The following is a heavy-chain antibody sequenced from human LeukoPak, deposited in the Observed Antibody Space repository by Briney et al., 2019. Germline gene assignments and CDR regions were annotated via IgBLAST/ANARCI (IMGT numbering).Heavy chain of an antibody. CDR2: IRYDGSNK. D-gene: IGHD3-16*02. CDR3: AKDSPQDSTFGGVIVSSWAFDI. V-gene: IGHV3-30*02. J-gene: IGHJ3*02. Sequence: GGSLRLSCAASGFTFSSYGMHWVRQAPGKGLEWVAFIRYDGSNKYYADSVKGRFTISRDNSKNTLYLQMNSLRAEDTAVYYCAKDSPQDSTFGGVIVSSWAFDIWGQGTMVTVSS. CDR1: GFTFSSYG.